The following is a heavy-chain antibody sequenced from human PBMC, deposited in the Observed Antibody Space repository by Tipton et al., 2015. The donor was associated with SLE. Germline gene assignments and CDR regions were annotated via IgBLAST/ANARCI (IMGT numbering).Heavy chain of an antibody. CDR3: ARGRSIIAVAGSIFDY. CDR1: GGSISSHY. CDR2: IYYSGST. D-gene: IGHD6-19*01. J-gene: IGHJ4*02. Sequence: TLSLTCTVSGGSISSHYWSWIRQPPGKGLEWIGYIYYSGSTNYNPSLKSRVTISVDTSKNQFSLKLSSVTAADTAVYYCARGRSIIAVAGSIFDYWGQGTLVTVSS. V-gene: IGHV4-59*11.